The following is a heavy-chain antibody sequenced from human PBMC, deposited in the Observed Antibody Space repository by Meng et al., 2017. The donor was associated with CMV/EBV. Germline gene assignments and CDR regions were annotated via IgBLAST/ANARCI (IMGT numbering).Heavy chain of an antibody. D-gene: IGHD3-3*01. Sequence: KVSCKGSGYSFTSYWIGWVRQMPGKGLEWMGIIYPGDSDTRYSPSFQGQVTISADKSISTAYLQWSSLKASDTAMYYCARDLRAPRGFWSGYYDPRHYGMDVWGQGTTVTVSS. CDR2: IYPGDSDT. V-gene: IGHV5-51*01. CDR3: ARDLRAPRGFWSGYYDPRHYGMDV. CDR1: GYSFTSYW. J-gene: IGHJ6*02.